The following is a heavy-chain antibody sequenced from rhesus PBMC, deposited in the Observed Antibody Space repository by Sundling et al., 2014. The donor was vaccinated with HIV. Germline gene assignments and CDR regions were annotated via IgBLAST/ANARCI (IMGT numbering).Heavy chain of an antibody. V-gene: IGHV4-173*01. CDR2: ISGSSGIT. CDR3: ARGIVQQHLDS. CDR1: GASISSYW. Sequence: QVQLQESGPGLVKPSETLSLTCTVSGASISSYWWSWIRQPPGKGLEWIGRISGSSGITDYNPSLKSRVTISKDTSNNQFSLRLSSVTAADTAVYYCARGIVQQHLDSWGQGVLVTVSS. J-gene: IGHJ4*01. D-gene: IGHD1-1*01.